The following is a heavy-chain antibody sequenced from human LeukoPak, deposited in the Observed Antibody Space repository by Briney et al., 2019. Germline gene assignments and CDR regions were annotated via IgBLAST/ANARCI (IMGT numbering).Heavy chain of an antibody. J-gene: IGHJ5*02. V-gene: IGHV3-23*01. D-gene: IGHD3-10*01. Sequence: GGSLRLSCAASGFTFSSYAMSWVRQAPVKGLEWVSAISGSGGSTYYADPVKGRFTISRDNSKNTLYLQMNSLRAEDTAVYYCAKTMVRGVDWFDPWGQGTLVTVSS. CDR1: GFTFSSYA. CDR3: AKTMVRGVDWFDP. CDR2: ISGSGGST.